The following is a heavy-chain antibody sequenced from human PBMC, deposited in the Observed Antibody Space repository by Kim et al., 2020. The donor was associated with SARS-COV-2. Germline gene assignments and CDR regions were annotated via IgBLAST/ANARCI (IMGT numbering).Heavy chain of an antibody. CDR1: GFTFTGYA. CDR2: IDGSDGTT. D-gene: IGHD2-2*03. CDR3: MKGGWGWIWDH. J-gene: IGHJ4*02. Sequence: GGSLRLSCTTSGFTFTGYAMSWVRQAPGKGLEWVSSIDGSDGTTYYVDSVKGRFTIYRDNSKNTLYLQMNSLRADDTAVYYFMKGGWGWIWDHWGQGT. V-gene: IGHV3-23*01.